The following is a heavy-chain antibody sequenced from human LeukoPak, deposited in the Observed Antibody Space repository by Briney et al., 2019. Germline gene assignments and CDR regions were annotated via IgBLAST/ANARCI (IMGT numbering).Heavy chain of an antibody. CDR2: ISAYNGNT. V-gene: IGHV1-18*01. CDR1: GYTFTSYG. CDR3: ARGPPIVVVTAMGGFDY. J-gene: IGHJ4*02. D-gene: IGHD2-21*02. Sequence: ASVKVSCKASGYTFTSYGISWVRQAPGQGLEWMGWISAYNGNTNYAQKLQGRVTMTTDTSTSTAYMELRSLRPDDTAVYYCARGPPIVVVTAMGGFDYWGQGTLVTVSS.